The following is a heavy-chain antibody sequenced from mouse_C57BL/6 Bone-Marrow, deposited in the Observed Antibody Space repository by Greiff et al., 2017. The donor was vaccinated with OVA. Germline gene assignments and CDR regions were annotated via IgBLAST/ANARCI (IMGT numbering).Heavy chain of an antibody. D-gene: IGHD2-4*01. CDR1: GYTFTDYN. V-gene: IGHV1-18*01. CDR3: ARSPYDYYYDAMDY. J-gene: IGHJ4*01. CDR2: INPNNGGT. Sequence: VQLQQSGPELVKPGASVKIPCKASGYTFTDYNMDWVKQSHGQSLEWIGDINPNNGGTIYNQKFKGKATLTVDKSSSTAYMELRSLTSEDTAVDYWARSPYDYYYDAMDYWGQGTAVTVSS.